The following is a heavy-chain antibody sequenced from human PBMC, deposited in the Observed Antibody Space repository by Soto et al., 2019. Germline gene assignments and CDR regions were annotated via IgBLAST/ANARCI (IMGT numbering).Heavy chain of an antibody. D-gene: IGHD3-3*01. Sequence: ASGKVSCKASGYTFSSYGISWVRQAPGQGLEWMGWISAYNGNTNYAQKLQGRVTMTTDTSTSTAYMELRSLRSDDTAVYYCARPYDLHYYYGMDVWGQGTTVTVSS. CDR2: ISAYNGNT. V-gene: IGHV1-18*01. CDR1: GYTFSSYG. J-gene: IGHJ6*02. CDR3: ARPYDLHYYYGMDV.